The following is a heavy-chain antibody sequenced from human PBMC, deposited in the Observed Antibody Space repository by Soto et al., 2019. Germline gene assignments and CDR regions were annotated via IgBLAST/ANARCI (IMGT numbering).Heavy chain of an antibody. D-gene: IGHD2-2*01. J-gene: IGHJ4*02. CDR3: ARGASTFDY. Sequence: EVQLLESGGGVAQPGGSLRLSCAASGFTFSNYAMSWVRQAPGKGLEWVSTISGGSGATSYADPVKGRFIVSRDDSRTTLYLQMNSLRAEDTALYYCARGASTFDYWGQGRPVIVSS. CDR1: GFTFSNYA. V-gene: IGHV3-23*01. CDR2: ISGGSGAT.